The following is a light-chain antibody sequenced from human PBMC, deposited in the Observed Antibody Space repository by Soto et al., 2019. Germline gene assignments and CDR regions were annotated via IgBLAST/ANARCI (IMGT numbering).Light chain of an antibody. Sequence: EIVLTHSLGTLSLSPWERATLSFRASQSVSNYLAWYQQKPGQAPRLLIYGASSRATGIPDRFSGSGSGTDFTLTISRLEPEDFAVYYCQHYGSSSWTFGQGTKVDI. V-gene: IGKV3-20*01. J-gene: IGKJ1*01. CDR3: QHYGSSSWT. CDR2: GAS. CDR1: QSVSNY.